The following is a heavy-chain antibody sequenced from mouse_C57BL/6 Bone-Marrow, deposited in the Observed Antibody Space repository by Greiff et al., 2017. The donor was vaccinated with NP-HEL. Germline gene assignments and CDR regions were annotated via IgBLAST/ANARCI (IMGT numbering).Heavy chain of an antibody. CDR1: GYTFTSYG. J-gene: IGHJ3*01. V-gene: IGHV1-81*01. D-gene: IGHD4-1*01. Sequence: VQLQQSGAELARPGASVKLSCKASGYTFTSYGISWVKQRTGQGLEWIGEIYPRSGNTYYNEKFKGKATLTADKSSSTAYMELRSLTSEDSAVYFCARTNWDPFAYWGQGTLVTVSA. CDR2: IYPRSGNT. CDR3: ARTNWDPFAY.